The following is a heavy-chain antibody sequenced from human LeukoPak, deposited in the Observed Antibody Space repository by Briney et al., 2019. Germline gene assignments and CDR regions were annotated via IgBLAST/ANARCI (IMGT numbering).Heavy chain of an antibody. Sequence: SVKVSCKASGGTFSSYAISWVRQAPGQGLEWMGGIIPIFGTANYAQKYQGRVTITADESTSTAYMELSSLRSEDTAVYYCARTLFAVADPIYYYYGMDVWGKGTTVTVSS. CDR2: IIPIFGTA. D-gene: IGHD6-19*01. J-gene: IGHJ6*04. V-gene: IGHV1-69*01. CDR1: GGTFSSYA. CDR3: ARTLFAVADPIYYYYGMDV.